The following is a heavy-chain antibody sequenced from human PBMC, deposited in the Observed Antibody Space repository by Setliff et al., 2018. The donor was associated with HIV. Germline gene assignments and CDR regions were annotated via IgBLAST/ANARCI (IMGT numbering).Heavy chain of an antibody. D-gene: IGHD3-16*01. J-gene: IGHJ4*02. CDR2: IWHDGSNQ. CDR1: GFTFSSYS. Sequence: SLRLSCAASGFTFSSYSMNWVRQAPGKGLEWVAVIWHDGSNQYYADSVKGRFTISRDNSRNTQYLQMNSLSVEDTAVYYCVKNLYTEMWGEIFDSWGRGTLVTVSS. CDR3: VKNLYTEMWGEIFDS. V-gene: IGHV3-33*08.